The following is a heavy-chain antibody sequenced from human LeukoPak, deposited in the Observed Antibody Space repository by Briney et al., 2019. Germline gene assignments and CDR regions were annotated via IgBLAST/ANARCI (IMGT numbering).Heavy chain of an antibody. CDR1: GFNFSSYG. CDR3: AKDPPISHYYGSGSYYNPYYYYYMDV. J-gene: IGHJ6*03. Sequence: GSLRLSFAASGFNFSSYGMHWVRQAPGKGLEWVAFIRYDGSNKYYGDSVKGRFTISRDNSKNTLYLQMNSLRAEDAAVYYCAKDPPISHYYGSGSYYNPYYYYYMDVWGKGTTVTISS. CDR2: IRYDGSNK. V-gene: IGHV3-30*02. D-gene: IGHD3-10*01.